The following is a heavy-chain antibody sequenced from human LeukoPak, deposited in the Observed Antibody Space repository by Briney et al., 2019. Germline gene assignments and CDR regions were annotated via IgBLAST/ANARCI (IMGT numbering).Heavy chain of an antibody. CDR3: AITSSGWYYFDY. V-gene: IGHV3-33*01. J-gene: IGHJ4*02. CDR2: IWYDGSNK. CDR1: GFTFSSYG. Sequence: GGSLRLSCAASGFTFSSYGMHWVRRAPGKGLEWVAVIWYDGSNKYYADSVKGRFTISRDNSKNTLYLQMNSLRAEDTAVYYCAITSSGWYYFDYWGQGTLVTVSS. D-gene: IGHD6-19*01.